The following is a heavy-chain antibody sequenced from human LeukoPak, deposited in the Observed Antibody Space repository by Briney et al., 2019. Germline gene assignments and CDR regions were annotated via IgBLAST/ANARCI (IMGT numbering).Heavy chain of an antibody. Sequence: PSETLSLTCAVYGGSFSGYYWSWIRQPPGKGLEWIGEINHSGSTNYNPSLKSRVTISVDTSKNQFSLKLSSVTAADTAVYYCARARSSSGWYGYYYGMDVWGQGTTVTVSS. J-gene: IGHJ6*02. V-gene: IGHV4-34*01. CDR3: ARARSSSGWYGYYYGMDV. CDR1: GGSFSGYY. D-gene: IGHD6-19*01. CDR2: INHSGST.